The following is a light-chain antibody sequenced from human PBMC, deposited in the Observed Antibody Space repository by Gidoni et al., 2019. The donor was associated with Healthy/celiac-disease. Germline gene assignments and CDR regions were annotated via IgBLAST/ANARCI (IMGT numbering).Light chain of an antibody. Sequence: DIQLTQSPSFLSASVGDRVTITCRASQGISSYLAWYQQKPGKAPKLLIYASSTLQSGVPSRFSGRGSWTEFTLTISSLQPEDFATYYCQQLNSYPFMYTFGQGTKLEIK. CDR2: ASS. CDR3: QQLNSYPFMYT. V-gene: IGKV1-9*01. J-gene: IGKJ2*01. CDR1: QGISSY.